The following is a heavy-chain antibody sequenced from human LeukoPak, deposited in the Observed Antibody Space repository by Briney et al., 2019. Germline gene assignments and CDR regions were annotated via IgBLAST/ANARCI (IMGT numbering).Heavy chain of an antibody. CDR2: ISWNSGSI. V-gene: IGHV3-9*03. J-gene: IGHJ5*02. D-gene: IGHD2-2*01. Sequence: GGSLRLSCAASGFTFDDYAMHWVRQAPGKGLEWVSGISWNSGSIGYADSVKGRFTISRDNAKNSLYLQMNSLRAEDMALYYCAKGYCGSTSCPVDPWGQGTLVTVSS. CDR1: GFTFDDYA. CDR3: AKGYCGSTSCPVDP.